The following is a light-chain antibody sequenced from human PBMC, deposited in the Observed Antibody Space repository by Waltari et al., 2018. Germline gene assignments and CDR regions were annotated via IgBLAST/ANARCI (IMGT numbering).Light chain of an antibody. CDR1: SSNIGSNT. V-gene: IGLV1-44*01. Sequence: QSVLTQPPSASGTPVQRVTISCSGSSSNIGSNTVNWYQQLPGTAPRLLIYSNDQRPSGVPDRFSGSKSGTSACLVISGLQSEDEADYYCAACDDSLNGPVFGGGTKLTGL. CDR2: SND. J-gene: IGLJ2*01. CDR3: AACDDSLNGPV.